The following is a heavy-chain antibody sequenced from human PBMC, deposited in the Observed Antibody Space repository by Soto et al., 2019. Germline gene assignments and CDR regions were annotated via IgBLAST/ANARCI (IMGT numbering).Heavy chain of an antibody. Sequence: TLSLTCAVIEGALSSGGYAWTWIRQPPGKGLEWIGHIYLTGITYYNPSLKSRVTLAGDRSRNQFSLTLGCLTAADTAVYYCARPANSTRIPFYSWFRGALVX. CDR3: ARPANSTRIPFYS. V-gene: IGHV4-30-2*01. CDR1: EGALSSGGYA. CDR2: IYLTGIT. J-gene: IGHJ4*02. D-gene: IGHD2-2*01.